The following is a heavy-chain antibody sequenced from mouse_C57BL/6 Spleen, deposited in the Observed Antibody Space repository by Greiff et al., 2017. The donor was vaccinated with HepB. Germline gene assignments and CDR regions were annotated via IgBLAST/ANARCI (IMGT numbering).Heavy chain of an antibody. CDR3: ARGITTVVAYYAMDD. V-gene: IGHV5-4*01. D-gene: IGHD1-1*01. Sequence: DVQLVESGGGLVKPGGSLKLSCAASGFTFSSYAMSWVRQTPEKRLEWVATISAGGSYTYYPDNVKGRSTITRDNAKNNLYLQMSQLTSEDTAMYYCARGITTVVAYYAMDDWGQGTSVTVSS. CDR2: ISAGGSYT. J-gene: IGHJ4*01. CDR1: GFTFSSYA.